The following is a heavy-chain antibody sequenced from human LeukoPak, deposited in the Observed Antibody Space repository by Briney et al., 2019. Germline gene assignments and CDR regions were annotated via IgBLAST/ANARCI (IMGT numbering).Heavy chain of an antibody. CDR1: GDSVNNTNW. CDR2: IFHSGVT. Sequence: PSETLSLTCAVSGDSVNNTNWWTWVRQSPGKGLEWIGEIFHSGVTNYNPSLKSRAVISLEKSKNQFSLKLTSVTAADTAVYYCVRDDAFGFGFDYWGQGTQVTVSS. CDR3: VRDDAFGFGFDY. D-gene: IGHD3-16*01. V-gene: IGHV4-4*02. J-gene: IGHJ4*02.